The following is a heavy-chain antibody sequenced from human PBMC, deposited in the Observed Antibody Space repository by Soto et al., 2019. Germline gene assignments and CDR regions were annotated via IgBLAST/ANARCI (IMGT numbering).Heavy chain of an antibody. CDR1: GYTFTSYA. CDR2: INAGNGNT. CDR3: ARDPRPTYSSGWYRY. J-gene: IGHJ4*02. V-gene: IGHV1-3*01. D-gene: IGHD6-19*01. Sequence: QVQLVQSGAEVKKPGASEKVSCKASGYTFTSYAMHWVRQAPGQRLEWMGWINAGNGNTKYSQKFQGRVTITRDTSASTAYMELSSLRSEDTAVYYCARDPRPTYSSGWYRYWGQGTLVTVSS.